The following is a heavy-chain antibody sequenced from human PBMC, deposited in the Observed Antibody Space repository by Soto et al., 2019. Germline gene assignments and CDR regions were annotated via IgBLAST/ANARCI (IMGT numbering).Heavy chain of an antibody. Sequence: VRALRLSCAGSGFTFTMYWMHWVRQVPGKGPVWVARIYNDGTYADYADSVKGRFTISRDNAKDTLYLQMNDLRAEDSALYHCTIGPRATSAWQSAYWGQGTLVTLPS. D-gene: IGHD2-15*01. J-gene: IGHJ4*02. CDR3: TIGPRATSAWQSAY. CDR2: IYNDGTYA. CDR1: GFTFTMYW. V-gene: IGHV3-74*01.